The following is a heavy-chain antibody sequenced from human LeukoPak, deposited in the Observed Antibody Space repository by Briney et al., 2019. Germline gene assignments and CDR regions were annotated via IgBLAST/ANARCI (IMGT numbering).Heavy chain of an antibody. D-gene: IGHD3-22*01. CDR1: GFTFSSYG. CDR3: AKDVDSSGFDP. V-gene: IGHV3-30*18. Sequence: PGGSLRLSCAASGFTFSSYGMHWVRQAPGKGLEWVAVISYDGSNKYYADSVKGRFTISRDNSKNTQYLQMNSLRAEDTAVYYCAKDVDSSGFDPWGQGTLVTVSS. CDR2: ISYDGSNK. J-gene: IGHJ5*02.